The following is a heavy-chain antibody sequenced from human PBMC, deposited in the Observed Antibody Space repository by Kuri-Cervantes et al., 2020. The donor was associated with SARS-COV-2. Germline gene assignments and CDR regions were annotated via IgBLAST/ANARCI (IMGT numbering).Heavy chain of an antibody. V-gene: IGHV3-7*03. J-gene: IGHJ4*02. CDR1: GFTFNRRW. D-gene: IGHD6-19*01. CDR2: INQDGSLK. Sequence: GESLKISCEASGFTFNRRWMSWVRQAPGKGLEWVANINQDGSLKYYVDSVKGRFTISRDNSKNTLYLQMNSLRAEDTAVYYCANLGIAVAGTGDYWGQGTLVTVSS. CDR3: ANLGIAVAGTGDY.